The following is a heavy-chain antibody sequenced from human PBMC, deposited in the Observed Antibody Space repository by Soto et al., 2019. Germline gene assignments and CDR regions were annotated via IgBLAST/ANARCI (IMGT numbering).Heavy chain of an antibody. D-gene: IGHD2-2*01. CDR3: AKDQNGQFQLLGTLDY. J-gene: IGHJ4*02. Sequence: PGGSLRLSCAASGFSFSNCGMHWVRQAPGKGLEWVAIISYDGSRKYSADSVKGRFTISRDNSKNTLYLQMNSLRLDDTAVYYCAKDQNGQFQLLGTLDYWGQGTLVTVSS. V-gene: IGHV3-30*18. CDR2: ISYDGSRK. CDR1: GFSFSNCG.